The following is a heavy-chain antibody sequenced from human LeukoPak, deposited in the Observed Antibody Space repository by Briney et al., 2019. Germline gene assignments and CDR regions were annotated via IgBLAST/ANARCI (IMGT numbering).Heavy chain of an antibody. CDR1: GYTFTSYD. CDR3: ARGPSPWGD. Sequence: ASVKVSCKASGYTFTSYDINWVRQATGQGLGWMGWMNPNSGNTGYAQKFQGRVTITRNNSISTAYMELSSLRSEDTAVYYCARGPSPWGDWGQGTLVTVSS. V-gene: IGHV1-8*03. D-gene: IGHD3-16*01. J-gene: IGHJ4*02. CDR2: MNPNSGNT.